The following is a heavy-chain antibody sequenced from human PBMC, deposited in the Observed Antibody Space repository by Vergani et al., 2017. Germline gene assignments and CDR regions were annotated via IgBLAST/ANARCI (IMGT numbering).Heavy chain of an antibody. J-gene: IGHJ4*02. CDR1: GFTFSSYG. CDR3: ARAFQIRLLLDHFDY. D-gene: IGHD3-22*01. Sequence: EVQLVESGGGVVRPGRSLRLSCAASGFTFSSYGMHWVRQAPGKGLEWVANIKQDGSEKYYVDSVKGRFTISRDNAKNSLYLQMNSLRAEDTAVYYCARAFQIRLLLDHFDYWGQGTLVTVSS. CDR2: IKQDGSEK. V-gene: IGHV3-7*04.